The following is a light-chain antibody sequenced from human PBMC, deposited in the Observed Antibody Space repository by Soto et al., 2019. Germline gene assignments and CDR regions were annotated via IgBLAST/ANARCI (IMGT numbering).Light chain of an antibody. V-gene: IGKV3-11*01. CDR3: QQRSNWPPIT. CDR2: DES. CDR1: QSVSTY. Sequence: EIVLTQSPATLSLSPGERATLSCRASQSVSTYLAWYQRKPGQAPRLLIYDESNTATGIPARFSGSGSGTDFTLTISSVESEDFAVYYCQQRSNWPPITFGQGTRLEIK. J-gene: IGKJ5*01.